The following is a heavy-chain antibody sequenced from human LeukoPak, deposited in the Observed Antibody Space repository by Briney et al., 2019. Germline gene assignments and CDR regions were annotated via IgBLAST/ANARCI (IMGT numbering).Heavy chain of an antibody. J-gene: IGHJ3*02. Sequence: SQTLSLTCAISGDSVSSNSAAWNWIRQSPSRGLEWLGRTYYRSKWYNDYAVSVKSRITINPDTSKNQFSLKLSSVTAADTAVYYCARGEDIVVVVAARAFDIWGQGTMVTVSS. D-gene: IGHD2-15*01. CDR2: TYYRSKWYN. CDR1: GDSVSSNSAA. CDR3: ARGEDIVVVVAARAFDI. V-gene: IGHV6-1*01.